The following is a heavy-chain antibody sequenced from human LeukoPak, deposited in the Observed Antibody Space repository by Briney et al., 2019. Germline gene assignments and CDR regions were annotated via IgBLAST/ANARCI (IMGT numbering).Heavy chain of an antibody. D-gene: IGHD6-19*01. Sequence: GGSLRLSCAASGFTVSSNYMSWVRQAPGKGLEWVSVIYSGGSTYYADSVKGRFTISRDNSKNTLYLQMNSLRAEDTAVYYCAREISSGWYGDYFDYWGQGTLVTVSS. J-gene: IGHJ4*02. CDR1: GFTVSSNY. CDR2: IYSGGST. V-gene: IGHV3-53*05. CDR3: AREISSGWYGDYFDY.